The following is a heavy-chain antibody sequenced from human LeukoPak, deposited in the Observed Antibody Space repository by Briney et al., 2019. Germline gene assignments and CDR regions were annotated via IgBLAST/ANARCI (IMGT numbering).Heavy chain of an antibody. J-gene: IGHJ6*03. CDR3: ARVLGYYYYYYYMDV. V-gene: IGHV4-34*01. CDR1: GGSFSGYY. CDR2: INHSGST. D-gene: IGHD3-16*01. Sequence: PSETLSLTCAVYGGSFSGYYWSWIRQPPGKGLEWIGEINHSGSTNYNPSLKSRVTISVDTSKNQFSLKLSSVTAADTAVYYCARVLGYYYYYYYMDVWGKGTTVTVSS.